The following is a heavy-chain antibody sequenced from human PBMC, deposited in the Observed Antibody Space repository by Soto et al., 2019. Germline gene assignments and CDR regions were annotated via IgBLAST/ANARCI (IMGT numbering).Heavy chain of an antibody. V-gene: IGHV3-23*01. J-gene: IGHJ4*02. CDR1: GFTFSAFA. CDR3: AKRNRYYFES. Sequence: EVQLLESGGGLEQPGGSLRLSCAASGFTFSAFAMSWVRQAPGKGLEWVSTISGGGGTPFYADSVKGRFTISRDNSQNTLHLQMTTLRAEDTAVYFCAKRNRYYFESWGQGSLVTVSS. CDR2: ISGGGGTP.